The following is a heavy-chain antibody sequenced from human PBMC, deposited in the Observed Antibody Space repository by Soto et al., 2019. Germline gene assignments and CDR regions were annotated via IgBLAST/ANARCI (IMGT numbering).Heavy chain of an antibody. CDR1: GGSFSGYY. D-gene: IGHD6-13*01. V-gene: IGHV4-34*01. Sequence: QVQLQQWGAGLLKPSETLSLNCAVYGGSFSGYYWSWIRQPPGKGLEWIGEINHSGSTNYNPSLKSRVTISVNTSKNQFSLKLSTVTAADTAVYYCAGGRRVMDVWRKGITVTVSS. J-gene: IGHJ6*04. CDR2: INHSGST. CDR3: AGGRRVMDV.